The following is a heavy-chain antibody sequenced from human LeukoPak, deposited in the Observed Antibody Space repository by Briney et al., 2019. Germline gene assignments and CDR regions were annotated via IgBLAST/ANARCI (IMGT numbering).Heavy chain of an antibody. CDR3: AKAVWGFRNPVDY. J-gene: IGHJ4*02. D-gene: IGHD7-27*01. CDR1: GFTFSSYA. V-gene: IGHV3-30-3*01. CDR2: ISYDGSNK. Sequence: GGSLRLSCAASGFTFSSYAMHWVRQAPGKGLEWVAVISYDGSNKYYADSVKGRFTISRDNSKNTLYLQMNSLRAEDTAVYYCAKAVWGFRNPVDYWGQGTLVTVSS.